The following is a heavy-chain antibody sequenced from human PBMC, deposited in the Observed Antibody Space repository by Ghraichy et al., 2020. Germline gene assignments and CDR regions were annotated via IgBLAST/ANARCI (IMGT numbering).Heavy chain of an antibody. CDR1: GFTFSSYW. Sequence: SCAASGFTFSSYWMSWVRQAPGKGLEWVANIKQDGSEKYYVDSVKGRFTISRDNAKNSLYLQMNSLRAEDTAVYYCAGDRGELLSANFDYWGQGTLVTVSS. CDR2: IKQDGSEK. D-gene: IGHD1-26*01. CDR3: AGDRGELLSANFDY. V-gene: IGHV3-7*03. J-gene: IGHJ4*02.